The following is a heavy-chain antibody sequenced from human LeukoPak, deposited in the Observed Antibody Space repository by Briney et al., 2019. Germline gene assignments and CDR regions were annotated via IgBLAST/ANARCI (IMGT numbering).Heavy chain of an antibody. Sequence: GGSLRLSCAASGFTFNNYAMHWVRQAPGRGLEWVAVISYDGSNKYYADCVKGRFTISRDNFKNTLYLQMNSLRAEDTAVYYCARETDVDTAMGDYWGQGTLVTVSS. CDR3: ARETDVDTAMGDY. CDR2: ISYDGSNK. V-gene: IGHV3-30*04. CDR1: GFTFNNYA. J-gene: IGHJ4*02. D-gene: IGHD5-18*01.